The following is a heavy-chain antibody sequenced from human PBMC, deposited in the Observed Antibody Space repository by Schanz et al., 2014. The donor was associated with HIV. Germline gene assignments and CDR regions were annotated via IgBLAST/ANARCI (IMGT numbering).Heavy chain of an antibody. CDR2: VNHSGST. D-gene: IGHD3-16*01. Sequence: QVQLQQWGAGLLKPSETLSLTCAVYGGSFSVYSWSWIRQPPGKGLEWIGEVNHSGSTKYNPTLKSRVPISVDTSKNQFSLRLSSGTAADAAVYYCVREGEDSVAARWYNGMDVWGQGTTVTVSS. V-gene: IGHV4-34*01. J-gene: IGHJ6*02. CDR3: VREGEDSVAARWYNGMDV. CDR1: GGSFSVYS.